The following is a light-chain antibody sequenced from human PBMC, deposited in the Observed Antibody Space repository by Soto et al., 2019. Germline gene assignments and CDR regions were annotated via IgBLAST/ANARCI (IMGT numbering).Light chain of an antibody. V-gene: IGLV2-14*01. CDR1: SSDVGGYNY. CDR2: EVS. Sequence: QSALTQPASVSGSPGQSITISCTGTSSDVGGYNYVSWYQQHPGKAPKLMIYEVSNRPSGVSNRFSGSKSGNTASLTISGLQAEDEADYYCSSYASSRIWIFGGVTKLTVL. J-gene: IGLJ3*02. CDR3: SSYASSRIWI.